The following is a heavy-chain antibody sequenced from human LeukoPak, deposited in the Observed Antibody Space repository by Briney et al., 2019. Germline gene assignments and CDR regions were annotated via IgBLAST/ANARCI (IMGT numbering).Heavy chain of an antibody. Sequence: GGSLRLSCAASGFTFSSYGMHWVRQAPGKGLEWVAVISYDGSNKYYADSVKGRFTISRDNSKNTLYLQMNSLRAEDTAVYYRAKCYDSSGYYSDYYGMDVWGQGTTVTVSS. V-gene: IGHV3-30*18. J-gene: IGHJ6*02. CDR3: AKCYDSSGYYSDYYGMDV. CDR1: GFTFSSYG. D-gene: IGHD3-22*01. CDR2: ISYDGSNK.